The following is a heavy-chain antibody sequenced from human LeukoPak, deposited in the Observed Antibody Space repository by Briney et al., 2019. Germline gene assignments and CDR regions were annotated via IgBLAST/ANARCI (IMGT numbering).Heavy chain of an antibody. Sequence: PTGGSLRLSCSASGFSFSSYAMHWVRQAPGKGLEYVSAISSNGGSTYYADSVKGRFTISRDNSKNTLYLQMSSLRAEDTAVYYCVKSAISPLDYWGQGTLVTVSS. D-gene: IGHD3-3*01. CDR1: GFSFSSYA. CDR3: VKSAISPLDY. CDR2: ISSNGGST. J-gene: IGHJ4*02. V-gene: IGHV3-64D*06.